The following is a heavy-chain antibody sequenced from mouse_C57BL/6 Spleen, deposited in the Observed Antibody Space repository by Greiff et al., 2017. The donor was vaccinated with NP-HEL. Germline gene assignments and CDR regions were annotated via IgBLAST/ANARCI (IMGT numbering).Heavy chain of an antibody. V-gene: IGHV5-17*01. J-gene: IGHJ1*03. CDR2: ISSGSSTI. Sequence: EVQLQQSGGGLVKPGGSLKLSCAASGFTFSDYGMHWVRQAPEKGLEWVAYISSGSSTIYYADTVKGRFTISRDNAKNTLFLQMTSLRSEDTAMYYCSYYYGSSSWYFDVWGTGTTVTVSS. CDR1: GFTFSDYG. D-gene: IGHD1-1*01. CDR3: SYYYGSSSWYFDV.